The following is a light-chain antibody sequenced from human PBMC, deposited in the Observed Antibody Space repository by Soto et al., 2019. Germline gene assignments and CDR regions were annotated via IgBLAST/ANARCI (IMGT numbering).Light chain of an antibody. J-gene: IGLJ1*01. CDR2: EVT. Sequence: QSALTQPASVSGSPGQSITISCTGTSSDVGSYNLVSWYQQHPGKAPKLMIYEVTKRPSGVSDRFSGSKSSNTASLTISGLQAEDEADSYCCSYASSSTYVFGAGTKLTVL. CDR3: CSYASSSTYV. V-gene: IGLV2-23*02. CDR1: SSDVGSYNL.